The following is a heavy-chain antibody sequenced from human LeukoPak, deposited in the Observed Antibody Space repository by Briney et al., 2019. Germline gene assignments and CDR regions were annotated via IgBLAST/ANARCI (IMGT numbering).Heavy chain of an antibody. CDR3: ARDVSVSGMDV. CDR2: IKRDGSEI. Sequence: GGSLRLSCAASGFTFTHYWMSWVRQAPGKGLEWVANIKRDGSEIYYVDSVKGRFTISRDNPKKSVYLQMNSLRAEDTAIYYCARDVSVSGMDVWGQGTTVTVSS. D-gene: IGHD5/OR15-5a*01. CDR1: GFTFTHYW. J-gene: IGHJ6*02. V-gene: IGHV3-7*01.